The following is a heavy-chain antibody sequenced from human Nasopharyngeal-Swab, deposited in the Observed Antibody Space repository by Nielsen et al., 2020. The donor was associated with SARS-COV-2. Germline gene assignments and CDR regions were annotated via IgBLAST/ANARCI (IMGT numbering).Heavy chain of an antibody. J-gene: IGHJ4*02. CDR2: ISSSSSYI. D-gene: IGHD3-3*01. CDR1: GFTFSSYS. V-gene: IGHV3-21*01. CDR3: ASLLSITIFGDSDY. Sequence: GGSLRLSCAASGFTFSSYSMNWVRQAPGKGLEWVSSISSSSSYIYYADSVKGRFTISRDNAKNSLYLQMNSLRAEDTAVYYCASLLSITIFGDSDYWGQGTLVTVSS.